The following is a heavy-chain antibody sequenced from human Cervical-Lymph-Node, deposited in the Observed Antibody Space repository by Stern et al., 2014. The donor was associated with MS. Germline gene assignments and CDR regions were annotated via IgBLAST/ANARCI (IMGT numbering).Heavy chain of an antibody. V-gene: IGHV3-33*01. CDR3: AREGCSGGSCYPDELDY. D-gene: IGHD2-15*01. CDR2: IWYDGSNK. Sequence: VQLVESGGGVVQPGRSLRLSCAASGFTFSSYGMHWVRQAPGKGLEWVAVIWYDGSNKYYADYVKGRFTIARDNSKNTLYLQLNSLRAEDTAVYYCAREGCSGGSCYPDELDYWGQGTLVTVSS. J-gene: IGHJ4*02. CDR1: GFTFSSYG.